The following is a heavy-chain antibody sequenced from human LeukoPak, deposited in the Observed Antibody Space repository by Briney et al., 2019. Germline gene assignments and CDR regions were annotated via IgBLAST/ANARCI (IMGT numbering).Heavy chain of an antibody. CDR3: ARASGGEVSWFDP. J-gene: IGHJ5*02. D-gene: IGHD2-21*01. CDR1: GGSISSSSYY. CDR2: IYYSGST. Sequence: PSETLSLTCTVSGGSISSSSYYWGWIRQPPGKGLEWIGSIYYSGSTYYNPSLKSRVTISVDTSKNQFSLKLSSVTAADTAVYYCARASGGEVSWFDPWGQGTLVTVSS. V-gene: IGHV4-39*01.